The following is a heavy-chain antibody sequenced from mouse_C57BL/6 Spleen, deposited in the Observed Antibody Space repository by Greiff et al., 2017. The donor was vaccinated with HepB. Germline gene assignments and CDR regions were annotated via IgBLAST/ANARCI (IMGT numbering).Heavy chain of an antibody. CDR3: ARPYYGSRDYAMDY. V-gene: IGHV2-6*03. D-gene: IGHD1-1*01. CDR1: GFSLTSYG. CDR2: IWSDGST. Sequence: VKLMESGPGLVAPSQSLSITCTVSGFSLTSYGVHWVRQPPGKGLEWLVVIWSDGSTTYNSALKSRLSISKDNSKSQVFLKMNSLQTDDTAMYYCARPYYGSRDYAMDYWGQGTSVTVSS. J-gene: IGHJ4*01.